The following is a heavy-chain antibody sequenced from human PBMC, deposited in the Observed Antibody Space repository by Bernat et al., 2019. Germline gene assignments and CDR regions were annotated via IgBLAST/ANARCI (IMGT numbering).Heavy chain of an antibody. D-gene: IGHD4-11*01. CDR1: GGSISSSSYY. CDR3: ARQRPVTSPFDY. J-gene: IGHJ4*02. CDR2: IYYSGST. Sequence: QLQLQESGPGLVKPSETLSLTCTVSGGSISSSSYYWGWIRQPPGKGLEWIGSIYYSGSTYYNPSLKSRVTISVDTSKNQVSRKLSSVTAADTAVYYCARQRPVTSPFDYWGQGTLVTVSS. V-gene: IGHV4-39*01.